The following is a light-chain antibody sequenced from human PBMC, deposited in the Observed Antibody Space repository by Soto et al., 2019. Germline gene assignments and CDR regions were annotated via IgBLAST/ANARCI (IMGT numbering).Light chain of an antibody. CDR3: HQYESFSALT. CDR2: KAS. V-gene: IGKV1-5*03. Sequence: DIQMTQSPSTLSASVGDRVTITCRASQNINSWLAWYQQKPGKAPKLLIYKASALQSGVPSRFSGSGSGTEFTLTINALQPDDFATYYCHQYESFSALTFGGGTKVDIK. CDR1: QNINSW. J-gene: IGKJ4*02.